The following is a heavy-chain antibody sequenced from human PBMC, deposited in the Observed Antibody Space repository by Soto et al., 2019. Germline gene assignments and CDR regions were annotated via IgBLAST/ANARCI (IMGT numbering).Heavy chain of an antibody. V-gene: IGHV3-23*01. J-gene: IGHJ6*02. Sequence: VGSLRLSCAASGFTFSSYAMSWVRQAPGKGLEWVSAISGSGGSTYYADSVKGRFTISRDNSKTTLYLQMTSLRARDTAVYYCAKLSDYYGMAVWGQGTTVTVS. CDR3: AKLSDYYGMAV. CDR2: ISGSGGST. CDR1: GFTFSSYA.